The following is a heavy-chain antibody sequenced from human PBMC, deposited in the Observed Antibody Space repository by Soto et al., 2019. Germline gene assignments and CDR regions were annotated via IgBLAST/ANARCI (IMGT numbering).Heavy chain of an antibody. D-gene: IGHD6-13*01. CDR3: AKKVPSSSWQQKYYYYYYYMDV. Sequence: GGSLRLSCAASGFTFSSYAMSWVRQAPGKGLEWVSAISGSGGSTYYADSVKGRFTISRDNSKNTLYLQMNSLRAEDTAVYYCAKKVPSSSWQQKYYYYYYYMDVWGKGTTVTVSS. V-gene: IGHV3-23*01. J-gene: IGHJ6*03. CDR2: ISGSGGST. CDR1: GFTFSSYA.